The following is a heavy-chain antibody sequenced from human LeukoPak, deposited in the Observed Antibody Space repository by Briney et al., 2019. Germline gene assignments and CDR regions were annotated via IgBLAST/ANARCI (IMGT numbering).Heavy chain of an antibody. CDR2: IIPIFDTA. J-gene: IGHJ4*02. CDR3: ARDATLLWFGETLGGNFDY. V-gene: IGHV1-69*13. Sequence: SVKVSCKASGGTFNNYASSWVRQAPGQGLEWMGGIIPIFDTAHYAQKFQGRVTITADESTSTAYMELSSLRSEDTAVYYCARDATLLWFGETLGGNFDYWGQGTLVTVSS. D-gene: IGHD3-10*01. CDR1: GGTFNNYA.